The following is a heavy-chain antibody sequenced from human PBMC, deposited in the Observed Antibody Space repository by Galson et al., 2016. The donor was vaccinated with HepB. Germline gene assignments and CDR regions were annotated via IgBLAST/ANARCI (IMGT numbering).Heavy chain of an antibody. V-gene: IGHV3-23*01. CDR2: IRDGDGRT. CDR1: GFTFSSYA. J-gene: IGHJ3*02. Sequence: SLRLSCAGSGFTFSSYAMNWVRQAPGKGLEWVSSIRDGDGRTHYADSVKGLFTISRDNSKNTLSLQMNSLRAEDTAIYYCAKISLGGYSSGWGGSFDIWGQGTKVTVSS. D-gene: IGHD6-19*01. CDR3: AKISLGGYSSGWGGSFDI.